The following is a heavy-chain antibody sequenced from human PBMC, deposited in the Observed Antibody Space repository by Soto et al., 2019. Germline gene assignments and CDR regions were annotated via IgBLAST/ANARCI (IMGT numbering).Heavy chain of an antibody. J-gene: IGHJ6*01. Sequence: GGSLRLSCTASGFSFSSYWMSWVRQAPGKGLEWVATIKKDGTETYSVDSVKGRFTISRDNAKNSLYLQMNSLRAEDTAVYFCGSTSFGIGGSPNYYGRDGWGQRSTGTVAS. CDR1: GFSFSSYW. CDR3: GSTSFGIGGSPNYYGRDG. CDR2: IKKDGTET. V-gene: IGHV3-7*03. D-gene: IGHD3-10*01.